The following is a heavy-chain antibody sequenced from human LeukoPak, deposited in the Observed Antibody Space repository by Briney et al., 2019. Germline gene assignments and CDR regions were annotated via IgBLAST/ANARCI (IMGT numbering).Heavy chain of an antibody. CDR1: GFTFSSYE. J-gene: IGHJ6*04. Sequence: PGGSLRLSCAASGFTFSSYEMNWVRQAPGKGLEWVSSISSSSSYIYYADSVKGRFAISRDNAKTSLYLQMNRLRAEDPAVYYCARVGYCSGGSCYGYGMDVWGKGTTVTVSS. V-gene: IGHV3-21*01. D-gene: IGHD2-15*01. CDR2: ISSSSSYI. CDR3: ARVGYCSGGSCYGYGMDV.